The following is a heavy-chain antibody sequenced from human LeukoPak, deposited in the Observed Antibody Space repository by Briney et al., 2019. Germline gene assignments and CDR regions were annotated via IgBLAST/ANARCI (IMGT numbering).Heavy chain of an antibody. D-gene: IGHD3-22*01. J-gene: IGHJ3*02. CDR2: IYYSGST. V-gene: IGHV4-30-4*01. Sequence: SQTLSLTCTVSGGSISSGDYCWSWIRQPPGKGLEWIGYIYYSGSTYYNPSLKSRVTISVDTSKNQFSLKLSSVTAADTAVYYCATKIYYYDSSGYYHDAFDIWGQGTMVTVSS. CDR3: ATKIYYYDSSGYYHDAFDI. CDR1: GGSISSGDYC.